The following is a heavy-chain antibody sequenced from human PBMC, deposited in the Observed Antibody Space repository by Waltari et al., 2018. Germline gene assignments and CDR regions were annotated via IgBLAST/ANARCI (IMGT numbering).Heavy chain of an antibody. Sequence: QVQLQESGPGLAKPSQTLSLTCTISGGSISSGSYYWSWIPQPAGKGLEWIGRIYTSGSTNYNPSLKSRVTISVDTSKNQFSLKLSSVTAADTAVYYCARFPHYYGSGSGFDPWGQGTLVTVSS. CDR2: IYTSGST. CDR1: GGSISSGSYY. CDR3: ARFPHYYGSGSGFDP. D-gene: IGHD3-10*01. J-gene: IGHJ5*02. V-gene: IGHV4-61*02.